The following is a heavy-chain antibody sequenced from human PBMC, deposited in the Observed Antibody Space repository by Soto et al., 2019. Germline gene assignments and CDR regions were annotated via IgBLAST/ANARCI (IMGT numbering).Heavy chain of an antibody. D-gene: IGHD1-26*01. CDR3: ARDLSYAFDY. Sequence: EVQLVESGGGWVQPGGSLRLSCAASGLIFTSYSMNWVRQAQGQGLEWPSYIRIDSNHIGYADSVRGRFTISSDIAKNSLYLQMNSLRDEDTAVYYCARDLSYAFDYWGQGPLVTVSS. V-gene: IGHV3-48*02. J-gene: IGHJ4*02. CDR2: IRIDSNHI. CDR1: GLIFTSYS.